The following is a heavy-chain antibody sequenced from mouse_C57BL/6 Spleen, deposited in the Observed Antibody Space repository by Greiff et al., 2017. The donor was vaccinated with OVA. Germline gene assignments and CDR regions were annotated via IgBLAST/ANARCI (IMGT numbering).Heavy chain of an antibody. CDR3: TRNYYGKD. D-gene: IGHD2-1*01. J-gene: IGHJ2*01. Sequence: EVQLQQSGAELVRPGASVKLSCTASGFNIKDDYMHWVKQRPEQGLEWIGWIDPENGDTEYASKFQGKATITADTSSNTAYLQLSSLTSEDTAVYYCTRNYYGKDWGQGTTLTVSS. CDR2: IDPENGDT. CDR1: GFNIKDDY. V-gene: IGHV14-4*01.